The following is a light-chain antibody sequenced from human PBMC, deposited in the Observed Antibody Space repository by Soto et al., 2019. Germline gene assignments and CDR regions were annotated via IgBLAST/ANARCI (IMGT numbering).Light chain of an antibody. J-gene: IGKJ3*01. CDR1: QGISSA. Sequence: AIQLTQSPSSLSASVGDRVTITCRASQGISSALAWYQQKPGKAPKLLIYDASSLESGVPSRFSGSGSGTDFTLIISSLQPEDFATYYCQQPFTFGPGTKVDIK. V-gene: IGKV1-13*02. CDR2: DAS. CDR3: QQPFT.